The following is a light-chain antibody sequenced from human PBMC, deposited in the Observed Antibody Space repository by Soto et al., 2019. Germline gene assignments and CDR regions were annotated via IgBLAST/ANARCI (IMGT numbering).Light chain of an antibody. CDR3: AAWDDSMNGWV. V-gene: IGLV1-44*01. CDR1: SSNVGGNL. CDR2: CIN. Sequence: QSVLTQPPSASGTPGQRVTISCSGSSSNVGGNLLNWYQQLPATDPQLLIFCINHRPSGVPDRFSGSKSGTSASLAITGLQSEDEADYYCAAWDDSMNGWVFGGGTKLTVL. J-gene: IGLJ2*01.